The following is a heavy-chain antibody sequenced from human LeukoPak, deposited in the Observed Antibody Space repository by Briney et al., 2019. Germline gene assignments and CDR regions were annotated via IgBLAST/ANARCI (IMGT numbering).Heavy chain of an antibody. Sequence: SETLSLTCTVSGGSISSFYWSWIRQPPGKGLEWIGDIYYSGNTKYNPSLKSRVTISVDTPKNQFSLKLSSVTAADTAVYYCARDYGGKFDYWGQGTLVTVSS. J-gene: IGHJ4*02. CDR1: GGSISSFY. CDR3: ARDYGGKFDY. D-gene: IGHD4-23*01. V-gene: IGHV4-59*01. CDR2: IYYSGNT.